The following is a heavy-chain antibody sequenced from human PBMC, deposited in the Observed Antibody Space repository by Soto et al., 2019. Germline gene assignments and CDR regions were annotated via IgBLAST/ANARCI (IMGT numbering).Heavy chain of an antibody. J-gene: IGHJ6*02. D-gene: IGHD4-17*01. V-gene: IGHV3-15*07. CDR2: IKSKTDGGTT. CDR1: GFTFSNAW. Sequence: GGSLRLSCAASGFTFSNAWMNWVRQAPGKGLEWVGRIKSKTDGGTTDYAAPVKGRFTISRDDSKNTLYLQMNSLKTEDTAVYYCTTAGDDYGDPYYYYYYGMDVWGQGTTVTVSS. CDR3: TTAGDDYGDPYYYYYYGMDV.